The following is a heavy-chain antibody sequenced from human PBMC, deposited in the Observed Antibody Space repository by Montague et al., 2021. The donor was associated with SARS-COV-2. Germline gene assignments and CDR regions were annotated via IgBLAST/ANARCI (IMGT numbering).Heavy chain of an antibody. V-gene: IGHV4-31*03. D-gene: IGHD2-15*01. CDR3: AGLTAGCCSGGSCYWGTAFDY. Sequence: TLSLTCTVSGGSISSGGYYWSWIRQHPGKGLEWIGYIYYSGSTYYNPSLKSRVTISVDTSQYQFSLKLSSATAADTAVYYCAGLTAGCCSGGSCYWGTAFDYWGQGTLVTVSS. J-gene: IGHJ4*02. CDR2: IYYSGST. CDR1: GGSISSGGYY.